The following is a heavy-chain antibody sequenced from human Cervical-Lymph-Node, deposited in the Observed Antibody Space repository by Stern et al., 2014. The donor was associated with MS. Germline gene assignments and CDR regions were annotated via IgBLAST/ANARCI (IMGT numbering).Heavy chain of an antibody. CDR2: IDWDDDK. CDR1: GFSLSTSGMC. CDR3: ARIRAGASSSSFGYGMDV. J-gene: IGHJ6*02. V-gene: IGHV2-70*01. Sequence: QVTLRESGPALVKPTQTLTLTCTFSGFSLSTSGMCVSWIRQPPGKALEWLALIDWDDDKYYSTSLKTRLTISKDTSKNQVVLTMTNMDPVDTATYYCARIRAGASSSSFGYGMDVWGQATTVTVSS. D-gene: IGHD6-6*01.